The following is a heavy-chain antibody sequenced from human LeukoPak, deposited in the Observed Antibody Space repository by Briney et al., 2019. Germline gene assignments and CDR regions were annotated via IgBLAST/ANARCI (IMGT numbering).Heavy chain of an antibody. V-gene: IGHV4-59*01. J-gene: IGHJ5*02. D-gene: IGHD5-12*01. CDR3: ARGGSGYALNWFDP. CDR1: GGSIGSYY. Sequence: PSETLSLTCTVSGGSIGSYYWSWIRQPPGKGLEWIGHISYSGSTNYNPSLKSRVTILVDTSKNQFSLKLSSVTAADTAVYYCARGGSGYALNWFDPWGQGTLVTVSS. CDR2: ISYSGST.